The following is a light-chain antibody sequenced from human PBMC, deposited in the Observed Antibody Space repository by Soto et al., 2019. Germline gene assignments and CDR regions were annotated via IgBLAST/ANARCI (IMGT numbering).Light chain of an antibody. J-gene: IGKJ4*01. V-gene: IGKV3-15*01. CDR2: GAS. Sequence: EIVMTQSPATLSVSPGERATLSCRASQRVGRNLAWYQQKPGQAPRLLIYGASTRATGIPARFSGSGSGTEFTLTISSLQSEDFAIYSCQQYNHWPPLPVGGGTKVEIK. CDR1: QRVGRN. CDR3: QQYNHWPPLP.